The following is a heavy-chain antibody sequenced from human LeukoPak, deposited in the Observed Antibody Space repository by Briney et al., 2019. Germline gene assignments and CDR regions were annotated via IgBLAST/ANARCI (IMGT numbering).Heavy chain of an antibody. Sequence: GGSLRLSCAPSGFTLGTSGMHWVRKAPGKGLEWVAVIWYDGSNTYYADSVKGRFTISRDNSKNTLYLQMNSLRVEDTAVYYCARAGCSWVYSYDWRQETLVTVSS. J-gene: IGHJ4*02. D-gene: IGHD6-13*01. CDR2: IWYDGSNT. CDR1: GFTLGTSG. V-gene: IGHV3-33*01. CDR3: ARAGCSWVYSYD.